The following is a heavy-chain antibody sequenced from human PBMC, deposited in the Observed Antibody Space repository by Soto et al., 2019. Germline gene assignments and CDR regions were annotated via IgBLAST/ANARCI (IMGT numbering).Heavy chain of an antibody. V-gene: IGHV3-15*07. D-gene: IGHD1-26*01. J-gene: IGHJ4*02. CDR1: GFTFDKVW. CDR3: TTGRDDLLY. Sequence: EVQLVESGGGLVKPGGSLRLSCAVSGFTFDKVWMNWVRQAPGKGLEWVGRIKRKTDSGTTDYAAPVKGRFTISRDDSKTMLYLQINSLKTDDTGMYFCTTGRDDLLYWGQGTLVTVSS. CDR2: IKRKTDSGTT.